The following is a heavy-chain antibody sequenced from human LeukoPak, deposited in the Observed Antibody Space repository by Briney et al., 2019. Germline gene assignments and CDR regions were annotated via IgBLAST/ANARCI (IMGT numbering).Heavy chain of an antibody. D-gene: IGHD4-23*01. CDR1: GFTFDDYA. J-gene: IGHJ4*02. CDR2: ISRDGDRT. CDR3: AKETSAYGGSG. V-gene: IGHV3-43*02. Sequence: GGSLRLSCVASGFTFDDYAMHWVRQAPGKGLEWVSLISRDGDRTYYADSVKGRFTIPRDNSKKSLYLQMKSLRTEDTALYYWAKETSAYGGSGWGQGTLVSVSS.